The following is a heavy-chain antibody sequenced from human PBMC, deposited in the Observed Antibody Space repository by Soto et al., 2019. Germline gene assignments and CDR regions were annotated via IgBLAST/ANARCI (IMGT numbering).Heavy chain of an antibody. Sequence: QVQLVQSGAEVKKPGASVKVSCKASGYPLTAKYLHWVRQAPGQGLEWMGWINPSSGGTKEAQKFRGRVTMTRDTPISAAYMERSRLTSDDTAVYYCARTAPTPQLLGSWFDPWGQGTLVTVSS. CDR1: GYPLTAKY. D-gene: IGHD2-2*01. CDR3: ARTAPTPQLLGSWFDP. CDR2: INPSSGGT. J-gene: IGHJ5*02. V-gene: IGHV1-2*02.